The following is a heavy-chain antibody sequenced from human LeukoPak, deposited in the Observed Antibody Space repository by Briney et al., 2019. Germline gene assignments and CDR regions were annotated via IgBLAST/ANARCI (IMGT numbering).Heavy chain of an antibody. CDR3: ARALPHRRLMDTTMEQHWFDP. V-gene: IGHV1-46*01. Sequence: ASVKVSCKASGYTFSSYYVHWVRQAPGQGLEWMGMIIPSDGFTSYAQKFQGRVTMTRDMSTSTVYMELSSLRSEDTAVYYCARALPHRRLMDTTMEQHWFDPWGQGTLVTVSS. J-gene: IGHJ5*02. D-gene: IGHD5-18*01. CDR2: IIPSDGFT. CDR1: GYTFSSYY.